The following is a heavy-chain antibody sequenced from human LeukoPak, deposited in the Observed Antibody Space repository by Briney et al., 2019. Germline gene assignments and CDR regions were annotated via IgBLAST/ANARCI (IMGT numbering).Heavy chain of an antibody. CDR2: IRYDGSNK. Sequence: TGGSLRLSCAASGFTFSSYGMHWVRQAPGKGLEWVAFIRYDGSNKDYADSVKGRFTISRDNSKNTLYLQMNSLRPEDTALYYCARKIANYYVYAFDIWGQGTMVTVSS. V-gene: IGHV3-30*02. CDR1: GFTFSSYG. J-gene: IGHJ3*02. D-gene: IGHD3-10*02. CDR3: ARKIANYYVYAFDI.